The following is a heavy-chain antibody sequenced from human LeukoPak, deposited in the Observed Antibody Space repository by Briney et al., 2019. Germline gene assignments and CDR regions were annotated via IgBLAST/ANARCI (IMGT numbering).Heavy chain of an antibody. J-gene: IGHJ4*02. Sequence: SESLCLTCAVSGCTFSSYYWSWIRQAPGKGLEWVGYIYYSGSTNYNPSLKSRLSIFVEASTNHSSLMLITVPRADTAVYYCARVSGGGWYPVGYWGQGTLVTVLS. D-gene: IGHD6-19*01. CDR3: ARVSGGGWYPVGY. V-gene: IGHV4-59*01. CDR1: GCTFSSYY. CDR2: IYYSGST.